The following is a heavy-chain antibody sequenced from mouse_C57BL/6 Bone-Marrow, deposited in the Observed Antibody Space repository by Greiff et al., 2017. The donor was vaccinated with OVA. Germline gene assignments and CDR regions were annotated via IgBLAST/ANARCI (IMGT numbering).Heavy chain of an antibody. D-gene: IGHD3-2*02. Sequence: QVQLQQPGAELVKPGASVKMSCKASGYTFTSYWITWVKQRPGQGLEWIGDIYPGSGSTTYNEKFKSKATLTVDTSSSTAYMQLSSLTSEDSAVYYCARGTAQALYYFDYWGQGTTLTVSS. CDR2: IYPGSGST. CDR1: GYTFTSYW. J-gene: IGHJ2*01. CDR3: ARGTAQALYYFDY. V-gene: IGHV1-55*01.